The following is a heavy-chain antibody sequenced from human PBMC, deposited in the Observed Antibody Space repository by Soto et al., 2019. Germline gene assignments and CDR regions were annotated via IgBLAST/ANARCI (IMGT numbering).Heavy chain of an antibody. CDR3: ARGLIDTAMAVDY. J-gene: IGHJ4*02. Sequence: GGSLRLSCAASGFTFSSYWMHWVRQAPGKGLVWVSRINSDGSSTSYADSVKGRFTISRDNAKNMLYLQMNSLRAEDTAVYYCARGLIDTAMAVDYWGQGTLVTVSS. CDR1: GFTFSSYW. D-gene: IGHD5-18*01. V-gene: IGHV3-74*01. CDR2: INSDGSST.